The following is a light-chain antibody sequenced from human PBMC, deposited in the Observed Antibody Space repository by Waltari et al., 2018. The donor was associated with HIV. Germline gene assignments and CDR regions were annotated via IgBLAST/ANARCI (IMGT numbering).Light chain of an antibody. Sequence: QSALTQPASVSGSPGQSITISCTGTSSDVGSYNLVSWYQQHPGKAPKLMIYEVSKRPSGVSNRFSGSKSGNTASLTISGLQAEDEADYYCCSYAGSSTPVVFGGGTKLTVL. CDR1: SSDVGSYNL. V-gene: IGLV2-23*02. CDR3: CSYAGSSTPVV. J-gene: IGLJ2*01. CDR2: EVS.